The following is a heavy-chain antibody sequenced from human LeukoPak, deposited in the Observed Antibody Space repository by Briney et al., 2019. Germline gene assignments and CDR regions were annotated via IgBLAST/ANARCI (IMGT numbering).Heavy chain of an antibody. Sequence: GGSLRLSCAASGFTFSDYAIHWVRQTPGKGLEWVAVISYDGSNKYYSDSVKGRFTISRDNSKNTLYLQMNSLRAEDTAVYYCASNIVGATPWVYYYYMDVWGKGTTVTVSS. J-gene: IGHJ6*03. D-gene: IGHD1-26*01. CDR2: ISYDGSNK. V-gene: IGHV3-30*04. CDR1: GFTFSDYA. CDR3: ASNIVGATPWVYYYYMDV.